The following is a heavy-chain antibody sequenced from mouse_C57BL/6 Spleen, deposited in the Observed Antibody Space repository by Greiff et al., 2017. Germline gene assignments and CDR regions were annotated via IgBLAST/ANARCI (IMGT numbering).Heavy chain of an antibody. CDR1: GYTFTSYW. Sequence: QVQLKPPGAELVMPGASVKLSCKASGYTFTSYWMHWVKQRPGQGLEWIGEIDPSDSYTNYNQKFKGKYTLTVDKSSSTAYMQLSSLTSEDSAVYYCARDYGSSYGYFDVWGTGTTVTVSS. D-gene: IGHD1-1*01. V-gene: IGHV1-69*01. CDR3: ARDYGSSYGYFDV. CDR2: IDPSDSYT. J-gene: IGHJ1*03.